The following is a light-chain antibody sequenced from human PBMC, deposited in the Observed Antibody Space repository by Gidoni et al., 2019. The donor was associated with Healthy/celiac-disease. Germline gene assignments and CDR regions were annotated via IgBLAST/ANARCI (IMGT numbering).Light chain of an antibody. CDR3: QQRSNWPPGYT. CDR2: DAS. V-gene: IGKV3-11*01. CDR1: QSVSSY. J-gene: IGKJ2*01. Sequence: EIVLTQSPATLSLSPGERATLSCRASQSVSSYLAWYQQKPGQAPRLLIYDASNRATGIPARFSGSGSWTDFTLTISSLEPEDFAVYYCQQRSNWPPGYTFXQXTKLEIK.